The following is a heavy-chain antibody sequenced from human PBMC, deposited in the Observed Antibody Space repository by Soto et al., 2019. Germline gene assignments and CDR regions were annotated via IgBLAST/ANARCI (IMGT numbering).Heavy chain of an antibody. CDR1: GFTFSNAW. V-gene: IGHV3-15*01. CDR2: IKSKTDGGTT. Sequence: GGSLRLSCAASGFTFSNAWMSWVRQAPGKGLEWVGRIKSKTDGGTTDYAAPVKGRFTISRDDSKNTLYLQMNSLKTEDTAVYSCTTESSSSSKAFDIWGQGTMVTVSS. D-gene: IGHD6-6*01. J-gene: IGHJ3*02. CDR3: TTESSSSSKAFDI.